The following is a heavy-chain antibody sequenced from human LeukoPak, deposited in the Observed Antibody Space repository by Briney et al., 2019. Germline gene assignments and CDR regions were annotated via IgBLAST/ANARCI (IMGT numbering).Heavy chain of an antibody. V-gene: IGHV3-21*01. CDR3: ARYFTYCGGDCFSDFYYYRMDG. J-gene: IGHJ6*04. D-gene: IGHD2-21*01. CDR2: IGGAGNFI. Sequence: GGSLRLSCAASGFTFSSYSMNWVRQAPGKGLEWVSSIGGAGNFIHYADSAKGRFTISRDNANNLLYLHLNSPRAEDTAVYYCARYFTYCGGDCFSDFYYYRMDGWGKGTTVTVSS. CDR1: GFTFSSYS.